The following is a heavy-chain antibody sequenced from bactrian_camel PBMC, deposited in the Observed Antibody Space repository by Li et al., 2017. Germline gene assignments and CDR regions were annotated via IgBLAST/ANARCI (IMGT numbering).Heavy chain of an antibody. D-gene: IGHD6*01. CDR1: GYTYNRNC. Sequence: VQLVESGGGSVQAGGSLRLSCAASGYTYNRNCMAWFRQAPGKEREGVARIYTGSGNTYYADSVKGRFTISQDNAKSTVYLQMNSLKPEDTAVYYCVRDLIGISWSGGYWGQGTQVTVS. CDR2: IYTGSGNT. CDR3: VRDLIGISWSGGY. J-gene: IGHJ6*01. V-gene: IGHV3S40*01.